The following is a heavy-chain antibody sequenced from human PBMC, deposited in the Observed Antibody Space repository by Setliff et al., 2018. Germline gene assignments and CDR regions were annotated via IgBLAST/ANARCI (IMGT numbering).Heavy chain of an antibody. D-gene: IGHD4-17*01. Sequence: PGESLKISCKGSGYTFTQKWIGWARQMPGKGLEWMGVIYPGDSDIRYSPSFQGQVTISADKSINTAYLQWSSLKASDTATYYCARHIAGYADGHYTATYSYYYMDVWGQGTTVTVSS. J-gene: IGHJ6*03. CDR3: ARHIAGYADGHYTATYSYYYMDV. V-gene: IGHV5-51*01. CDR2: IYPGDSDI. CDR1: GYTFTQKW.